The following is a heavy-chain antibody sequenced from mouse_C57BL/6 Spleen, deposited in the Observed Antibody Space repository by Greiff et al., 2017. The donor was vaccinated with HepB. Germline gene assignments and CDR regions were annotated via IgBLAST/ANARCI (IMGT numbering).Heavy chain of an antibody. V-gene: IGHV1-61*01. D-gene: IGHD4-1*01. J-gene: IGHJ4*01. Sequence: VQLQQPGAELVRPGSSVKLSCKASGYTFTSYWMDWVKQRPGQGLEWIGNIYPSDSETHYNQKFKDKATLTVDKSSSTAYMQLSSLTSEDSAVYYCARKDWDVMDYWGQGTSVTVSS. CDR3: ARKDWDVMDY. CDR2: IYPSDSET. CDR1: GYTFTSYW.